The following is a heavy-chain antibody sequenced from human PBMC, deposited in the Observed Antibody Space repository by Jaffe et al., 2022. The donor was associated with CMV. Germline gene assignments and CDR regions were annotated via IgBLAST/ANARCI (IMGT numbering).Heavy chain of an antibody. CDR2: VNPDGSRT. J-gene: IGHJ3*02. Sequence: EVQLVESGGGLVQPGGSLRLSCAASGFTFSNYWMHWVRRAPGKGLVWVSRVNPDGSRTNYADSVKGRFTISRDNAKNRLYLQMNSLSADDTAVYYCVRVAAISAPDIWGQGTMVTVSS. V-gene: IGHV3-74*01. CDR3: VRVAAISAPDI. CDR1: GFTFSNYW. D-gene: IGHD6-13*01.